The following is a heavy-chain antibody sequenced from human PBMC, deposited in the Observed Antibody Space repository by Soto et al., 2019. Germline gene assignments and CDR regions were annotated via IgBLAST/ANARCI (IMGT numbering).Heavy chain of an antibody. CDR1: GGTSNSYA. V-gene: IGHV1-69*12. CDR2: IIPILGTA. J-gene: IGHJ6*02. CDR3: AREKNEYYYYGMDV. Sequence: QDQLVQSGAEVKKPGSSVKVSCQASGGTSNSYAISWVRHAPGQGLEWMGGIIPILGTANYTQKFQVRVTITAHQSTSTAYMALSSLRSEDTAVYSCAREKNEYYYYGMDVWGQGTTVTVSS.